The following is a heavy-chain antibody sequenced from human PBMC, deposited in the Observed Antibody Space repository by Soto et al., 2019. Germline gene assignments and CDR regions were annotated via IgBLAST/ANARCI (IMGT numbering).Heavy chain of an antibody. CDR1: GGSFSGYY. Sequence: PSETLSLTCAVYGGSFSGYYWSWIRQPPGRGLEWIGEINHSGSTNYNPSLKSRVTISVDTSKNQFSLKLSSVTAADTAVYYCASPSGGDYAFDIWGQGTMVTVSS. V-gene: IGHV4-34*01. CDR2: INHSGST. CDR3: ASPSGGDYAFDI. D-gene: IGHD2-21*02. J-gene: IGHJ3*02.